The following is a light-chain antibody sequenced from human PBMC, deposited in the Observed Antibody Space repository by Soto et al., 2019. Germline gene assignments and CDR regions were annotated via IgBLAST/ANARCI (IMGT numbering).Light chain of an antibody. Sequence: EIVLTQSPATLSLSPGERATLSCRASHSVSNYLAWYQQRPGQAPRLLIYDASNRAAGIPARFSGSGSGTDFTLTISSLEPEDFAAYYCQQRFLTFGGGTRVEIK. CDR2: DAS. J-gene: IGKJ4*01. CDR1: HSVSNY. CDR3: QQRFLT. V-gene: IGKV3-11*01.